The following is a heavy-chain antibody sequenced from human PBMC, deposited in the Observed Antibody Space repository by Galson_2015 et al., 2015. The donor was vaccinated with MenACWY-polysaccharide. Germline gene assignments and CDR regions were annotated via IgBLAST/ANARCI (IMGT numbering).Heavy chain of an antibody. Sequence: SLRLSCAASGFSFRSHWMHWVRQAPGEGRVWVSRINSDATIINYADSVKGRFTISRDNAKNTLYLEMNSLRVEDTAVYFCARDRVDVELIDAHTMFDNWGQGVLVTVSS. D-gene: IGHD5-12*01. CDR2: INSDATII. J-gene: IGHJ4*02. CDR3: ARDRVDVELIDAHTMFDN. V-gene: IGHV3-74*01. CDR1: GFSFRSHW.